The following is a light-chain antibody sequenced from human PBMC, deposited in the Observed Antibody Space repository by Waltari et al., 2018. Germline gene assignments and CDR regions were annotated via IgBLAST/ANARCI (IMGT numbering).Light chain of an antibody. CDR1: QSISSW. V-gene: IGKV1-5*03. CDR2: KAS. CDR3: QQYTSLSLT. Sequence: DIQITQSPSSLSASIGDRVTFTCLASQSISSWLAWYQQKPGKAPKLLISKASTLESGVPSRFSGSGSGTEFTLTSSSLQPDAFATYCCQQYTSLSLTFGGGTTVEIK. J-gene: IGKJ4*01.